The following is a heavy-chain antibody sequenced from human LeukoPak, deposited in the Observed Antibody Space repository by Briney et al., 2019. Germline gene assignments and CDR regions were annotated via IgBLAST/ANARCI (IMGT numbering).Heavy chain of an antibody. V-gene: IGHV4-31*03. CDR1: GGSISSGGYY. CDR3: ARDSVVVVASNYYYYYMDV. CDR2: IYYSGST. D-gene: IGHD2-15*01. J-gene: IGHJ6*03. Sequence: ASQTLSLTCTVSGGSISSGGYYWSWIRQHPGKGLGWIGYIYYSGSTYYNPSLKSRVTISVDTSKNQFSLKLSSVTAADTAVYYCARDSVVVVASNYYYYYMDVWGKGTTVTVSS.